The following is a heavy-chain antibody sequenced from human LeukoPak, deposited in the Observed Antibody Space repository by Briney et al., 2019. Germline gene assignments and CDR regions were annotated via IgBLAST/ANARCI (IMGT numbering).Heavy chain of an antibody. CDR1: GYKFTSYW. CDR2: IDPSDSYT. D-gene: IGHD6-13*01. Sequence: GESLRISCKGSGYKFTSYWISWARQMPGKGLEWMGRIDPSDSYTNYSPSFQGHVTTSIDKSINTAFLQWSSLKASDTAMYYCVRHGGSTLWDWGQGTLVTVSS. CDR3: VRHGGSTLWD. V-gene: IGHV5-10-1*01. J-gene: IGHJ4*02.